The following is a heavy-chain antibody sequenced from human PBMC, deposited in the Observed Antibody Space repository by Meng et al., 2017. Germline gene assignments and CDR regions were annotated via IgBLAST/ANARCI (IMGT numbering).Heavy chain of an antibody. CDR1: GGSFSGYY. D-gene: IGHD6-6*01. V-gene: IGHV4-34*01. CDR2: INHSGST. Sequence: QLHLKQWGAGLLKPSETLSLPCAVYGGSFSGYYWSWIRQPPGKGLEWIGEINHSGSTNYNPSLKSRVTISVDTSKNQFSLKLSSVTAADTAVYYCARRGIAARPFYYWGQGTLVTVSS. J-gene: IGHJ4*02. CDR3: ARRGIAARPFYY.